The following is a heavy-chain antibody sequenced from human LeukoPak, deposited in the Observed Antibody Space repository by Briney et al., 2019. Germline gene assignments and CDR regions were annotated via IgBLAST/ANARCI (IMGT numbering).Heavy chain of an antibody. Sequence: PSETLSLTCTVSGGSISSYYWSWIRQPPGKGLEWIGYIYYSGSTNYNPSLKSRVTISVDTSKNRFSLNLSSVTAADTAVYYCARVGGGNYYYYGMDVWGQGTTVTVSS. V-gene: IGHV4-59*01. J-gene: IGHJ6*02. D-gene: IGHD2-15*01. CDR2: IYYSGST. CDR3: ARVGGGNYYYYGMDV. CDR1: GGSISSYY.